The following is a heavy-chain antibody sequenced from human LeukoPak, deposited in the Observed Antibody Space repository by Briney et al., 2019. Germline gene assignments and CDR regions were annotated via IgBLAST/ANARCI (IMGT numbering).Heavy chain of an antibody. CDR3: ARVFGVVVVAATGNWFDP. CDR2: ISAYNGNT. CDR1: GYTFTSYG. Sequence: ASVKVSCKASGYTFTSYGISWVRQAPGQGLEWMGWISAYNGNTNYAQKLQGRVTMTKDTSTSKAYMELRSLRSDDTAVYYCARVFGVVVVAATGNWFDPWGQGTLVTVSS. J-gene: IGHJ5*02. D-gene: IGHD2-15*01. V-gene: IGHV1-18*01.